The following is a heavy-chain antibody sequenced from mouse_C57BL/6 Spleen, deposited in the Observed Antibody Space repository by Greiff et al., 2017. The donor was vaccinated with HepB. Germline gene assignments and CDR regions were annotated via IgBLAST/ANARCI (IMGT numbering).Heavy chain of an antibody. CDR1: GYTFTSYW. CDR2: IHPNSGST. Sequence: QVQLKQPGAELVKPGASVKLSCKASGYTFTSYWMHWVKQRPGQGLEWIGMIHPNSGSTNYNEKFKSKATLTVDKSSSTAYMQLSSLTSEDSAVYYCARWGQLGFDYWGQGTTLTVSS. CDR3: ARWGQLGFDY. D-gene: IGHD4-1*02. V-gene: IGHV1-64*01. J-gene: IGHJ2*01.